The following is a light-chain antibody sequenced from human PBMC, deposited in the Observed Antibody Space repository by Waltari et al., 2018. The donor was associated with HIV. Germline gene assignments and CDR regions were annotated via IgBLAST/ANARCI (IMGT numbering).Light chain of an antibody. CDR2: DAS. J-gene: IGKJ4*01. Sequence: EIVLAQSPATLSLSPGERATLSCRASQSVSSYLAWYQQKPGQAPRLLIYDASNRATGIPARFSGSGSGTDFTLTISSLEPEDFAVYYCQQRSNWPADTFGGGTKVEIK. CDR1: QSVSSY. CDR3: QQRSNWPADT. V-gene: IGKV3-11*01.